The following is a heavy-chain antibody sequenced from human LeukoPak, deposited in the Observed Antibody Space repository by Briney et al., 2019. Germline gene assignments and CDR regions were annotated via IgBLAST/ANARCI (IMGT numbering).Heavy chain of an antibody. CDR2: IRGKAYGGTT. J-gene: IGHJ4*02. Sequence: PGGSLRLSCTSSGFTFGDYAMSWFRQAPGKGLERVAFIRGKAYGGTTEYAASVKGRFIISRDDSKSIAYLQMNSLKTEDTAVYYCTKYSGRIDYWGQGTLVTVSS. D-gene: IGHD5-18*01. CDR3: TKYSGRIDY. V-gene: IGHV3-49*03. CDR1: GFTFGDYA.